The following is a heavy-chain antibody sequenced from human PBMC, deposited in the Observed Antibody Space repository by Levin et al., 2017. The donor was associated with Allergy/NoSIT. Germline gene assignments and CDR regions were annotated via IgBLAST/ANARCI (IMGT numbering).Heavy chain of an antibody. Sequence: SETLSLTCTVSGGSISSSSYYWGWIRQPPGKGLEWIGYIYYSGSTNYNPSLKSRVTISVDTSKSQFSLKLTSVTAADTAVYFCARMGETAMVDPFDYWGQGTLVTVSS. J-gene: IGHJ4*02. V-gene: IGHV4-61*05. CDR1: GGSISSSSYY. D-gene: IGHD5-18*01. CDR2: IYYSGST. CDR3: ARMGETAMVDPFDY.